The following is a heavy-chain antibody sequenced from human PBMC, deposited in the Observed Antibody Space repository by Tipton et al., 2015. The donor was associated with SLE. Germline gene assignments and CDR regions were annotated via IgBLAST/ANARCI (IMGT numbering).Heavy chain of an antibody. CDR3: ARGPQWEPPTFDI. D-gene: IGHD1-26*01. CDR2: ISTYNGNT. V-gene: IGHV1-18*01. CDR1: GGTFSSSA. J-gene: IGHJ3*02. Sequence: QVQLVQSGAEVKKPGSSVKVSCKTSGGTFSSSAISWVRQAPGQGLEWMGWISTYNGNTNYAQKLQGRVTMTTDTSTSTAYMELRSLRSDDTAVYFCARGPQWEPPTFDIWGQGTMVTVSS.